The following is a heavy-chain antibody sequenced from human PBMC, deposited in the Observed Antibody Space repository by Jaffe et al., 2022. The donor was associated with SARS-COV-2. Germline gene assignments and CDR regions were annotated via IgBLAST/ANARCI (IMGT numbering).Heavy chain of an antibody. CDR3: ARSKRGDRGLFDY. V-gene: IGHV4-59*08. CDR1: GGSISGYY. D-gene: IGHD2-21*02. CDR2: IHYSGST. Sequence: QVQLQESGPGLVQPSETVSLTCTVSGGSISGYYWSWMRQPPGKGLEWIGYIHYSGSTNYNPSLKSRVTISVDTSKTQFSLKLSSVTAADTAVYYCARSKRGDRGLFDYGGQGTLVTVSS. J-gene: IGHJ4*02.